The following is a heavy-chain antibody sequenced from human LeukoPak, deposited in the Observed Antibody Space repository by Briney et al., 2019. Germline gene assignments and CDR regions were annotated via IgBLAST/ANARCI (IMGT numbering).Heavy chain of an antibody. CDR1: GFIFSVYG. CDR3: AKAAVYSNRWTPFDD. Sequence: PGGSLRLSCAASGFIFSVYGMHWVRQAPGKGLEWVALMAADGSNIYYADSVKGRFTISRDNSKNTVYLEMDSLRPEDTAVYYCAKAAVYSNRWTPFDDWGQGTLVTVSS. V-gene: IGHV3-30*18. D-gene: IGHD5-12*01. CDR2: MAADGSNI. J-gene: IGHJ4*02.